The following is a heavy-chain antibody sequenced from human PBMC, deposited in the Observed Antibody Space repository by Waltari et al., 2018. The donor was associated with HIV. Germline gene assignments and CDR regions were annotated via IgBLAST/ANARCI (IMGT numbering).Heavy chain of an antibody. D-gene: IGHD3-10*01. V-gene: IGHV1-3*01. CDR2: INAGNGNT. CDR1: GYTFTSYA. CDR3: ARDGGAQYHHYYGSGSYQY. Sequence: QVQLVQSGAEVKKPGASVKVSCKASGYTFTSYAMHWVRQAPGQRLEWMGWINAGNGNTKYSQKFQGRVTITRDTSASTAYMELSSLRSEDTAVYYCARDGGAQYHHYYGSGSYQYWGQGTLVTVSS. J-gene: IGHJ4*02.